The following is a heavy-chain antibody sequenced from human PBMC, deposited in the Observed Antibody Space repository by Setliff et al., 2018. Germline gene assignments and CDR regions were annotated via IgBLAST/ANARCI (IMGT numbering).Heavy chain of an antibody. J-gene: IGHJ6*03. Sequence: ASVQVSCKASGYTFTSYYMYWVRQAPGQGLEWMGLINPTGGSTSHAQKFQGRVTMTRDTSTSTVFMELSSLRSEDTAVYYCARDRNDNYESSGYYYAGGYMDVWGKGTTVTVSS. CDR1: GYTFTSYY. V-gene: IGHV1-46*01. D-gene: IGHD3-22*01. CDR2: INPTGGST. CDR3: ARDRNDNYESSGYYYAGGYMDV.